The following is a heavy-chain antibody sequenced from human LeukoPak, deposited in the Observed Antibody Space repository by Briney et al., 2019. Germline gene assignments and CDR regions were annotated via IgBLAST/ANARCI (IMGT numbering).Heavy chain of an antibody. CDR3: ARGGGLDV. CDR2: INHNGNVN. CDR1: GFMFSSNW. Sequence: RGSLRLSCAASGFMFSSNWMSWVRLAPGKGLEWVASINHNGNVNYYVDSVKGRFTISRDNAKNSLYLQMSNLRAEDTAVYFCARGGGLDVWGQGATVTVSS. J-gene: IGHJ6*02. D-gene: IGHD3-16*01. V-gene: IGHV3-7*03.